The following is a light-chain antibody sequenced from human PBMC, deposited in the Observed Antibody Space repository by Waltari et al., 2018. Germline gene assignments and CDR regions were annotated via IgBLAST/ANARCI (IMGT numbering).Light chain of an antibody. V-gene: IGKV1-12*01. Sequence: DIQMTQSPSSVSASVGDRVTITCRASQDIGSWLAGYQQKPGKAPNLLIYTASSLESGVPSRFSGSGSGTDFTLTINSLRPEDFATYSCLQVSSFPVTFGGGTKVEV. J-gene: IGKJ4*01. CDR2: TAS. CDR3: LQVSSFPVT. CDR1: QDIGSW.